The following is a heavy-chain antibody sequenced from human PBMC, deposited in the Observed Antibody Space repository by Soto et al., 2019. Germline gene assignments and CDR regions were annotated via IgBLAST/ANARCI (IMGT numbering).Heavy chain of an antibody. D-gene: IGHD6-13*01. CDR3: ANRGIAAAGRYGMDV. CDR2: ISGSGGST. Sequence: GGSLRLSCAASGFTFSSYAMSWVRQAPGKGLEWVSAISGSGGSTYYADSVKGRFTISRDNSKNTLYLQMNSLRAEDTAVYYCANRGIAAAGRYGMDVWGQGTTVTVSS. V-gene: IGHV3-23*01. J-gene: IGHJ6*02. CDR1: GFTFSSYA.